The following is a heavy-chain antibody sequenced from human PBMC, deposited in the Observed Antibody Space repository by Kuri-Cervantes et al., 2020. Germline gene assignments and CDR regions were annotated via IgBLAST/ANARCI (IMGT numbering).Heavy chain of an antibody. CDR1: GSTFSDYY. Sequence: GGSLRLSCAASGSTFSDYYMSWIRQAPGKGLEWVSYISSSGSTIYYADSVKGRFTISRDNSKNTLYLQINSLRAEDTAVYYCAKNYYYGMDVWGQGTTVTVSS. J-gene: IGHJ6*02. CDR2: ISSSGSTI. CDR3: AKNYYYGMDV. V-gene: IGHV3-11*04.